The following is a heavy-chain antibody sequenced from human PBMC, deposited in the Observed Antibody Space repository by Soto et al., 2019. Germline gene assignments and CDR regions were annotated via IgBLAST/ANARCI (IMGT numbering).Heavy chain of an antibody. D-gene: IGHD6-19*01. CDR3: AYSTGWYRRDV. Sequence: QVQLQESGPGLVKPSGTLSLTCAVSGDSISSPKWWTWLRQPPGKGLEWIGDLLHGGTTNYNPSLKSRVTLSVDTSQNQFSLNLTSVTAAATAIYYCAYSTGWYRRDVWGQGTSVTVSS. V-gene: IGHV4-4*02. CDR2: LLHGGTT. J-gene: IGHJ3*01. CDR1: GDSISSPKW.